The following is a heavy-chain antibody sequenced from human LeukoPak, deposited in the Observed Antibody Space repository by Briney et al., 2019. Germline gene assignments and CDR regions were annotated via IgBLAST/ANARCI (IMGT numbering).Heavy chain of an antibody. J-gene: IGHJ4*02. D-gene: IGHD6-6*01. V-gene: IGHV3-30-3*01. Sequence: GGSLRLSCAASGFTFSSYAMHWVRQAPGKGLEWVAVISYDGSNKYYADSVKGRFTISRDNSKNTLYLQMNSLRAEDTAVYYCARLETIAALFDYWGQGTLVTVSS. CDR1: GFTFSSYA. CDR2: ISYDGSNK. CDR3: ARLETIAALFDY.